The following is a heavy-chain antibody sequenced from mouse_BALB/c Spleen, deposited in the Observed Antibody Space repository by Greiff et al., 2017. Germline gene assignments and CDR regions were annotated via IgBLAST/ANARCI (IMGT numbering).Heavy chain of an antibody. D-gene: IGHD2-14*01. CDR3: AREGVRRGYFDV. Sequence: EVQVVESGGGLVQPGGSRKLSCAASGFTFSDYGMAWVRQAPGKGPEWVAFISNLAYSIYYADTVTGRFTISRENAKNTLYLEMSSLRSEDTAMYYCAREGVRRGYFDVWGAGTTVTVSS. CDR1: GFTFSDYG. J-gene: IGHJ1*01. V-gene: IGHV5-15*02. CDR2: ISNLAYSI.